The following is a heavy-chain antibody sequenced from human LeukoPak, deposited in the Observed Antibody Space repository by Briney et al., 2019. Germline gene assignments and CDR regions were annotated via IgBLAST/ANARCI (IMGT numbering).Heavy chain of an antibody. CDR1: GVTYRSNV. V-gene: IGHV3-23*01. CDR3: AKFGYYDILTGYLGLDY. D-gene: IGHD3-9*01. J-gene: IGHJ4*02. Sequence: SLSFNCTRNGVTYRSNVIIWVRQAIEKRLEWVSAIRGSGGSTYYADSVKGRFTISRDNSKNTLYLQMNSLRAEDTAVYYCAKFGYYDILTGYLGLDYWGQGTLVTVSS. CDR2: IRGSGGST.